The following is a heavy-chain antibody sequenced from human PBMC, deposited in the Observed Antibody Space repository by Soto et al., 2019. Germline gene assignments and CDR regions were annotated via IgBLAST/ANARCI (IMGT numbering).Heavy chain of an antibody. Sequence: ASVKVSCTASGYTFTSYGISWVRQAPGQGLEWMGWISAYNGNTNYAQKLQGRVTMTTDTSTSTAYMELRSLRSDDTAVYYCERSPLGYCSGGSCGWGQGTLVTVSS. CDR3: ERSPLGYCSGGSCG. CDR2: ISAYNGNT. J-gene: IGHJ4*02. V-gene: IGHV1-18*01. CDR1: GYTFTSYG. D-gene: IGHD2-15*01.